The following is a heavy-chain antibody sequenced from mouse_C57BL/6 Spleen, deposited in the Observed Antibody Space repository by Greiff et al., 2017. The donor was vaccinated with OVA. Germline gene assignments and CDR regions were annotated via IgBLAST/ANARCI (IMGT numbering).Heavy chain of an antibody. V-gene: IGHV1-80*01. Sequence: QVQLQQSGAELVKPGASVKISCKASGYAFSSYWMNWVKQRPGKGLEWIGQIYPGDGDTNYNGKFKGKATLTADKSSSTAYMQLSSLTSEDSAVYFGARSGLTTVVAEYCEVWGTGTTVTVSS. CDR2: IYPGDGDT. J-gene: IGHJ1*03. CDR1: GYAFSSYW. CDR3: ARSGLTTVVAEYCEV. D-gene: IGHD1-1*01.